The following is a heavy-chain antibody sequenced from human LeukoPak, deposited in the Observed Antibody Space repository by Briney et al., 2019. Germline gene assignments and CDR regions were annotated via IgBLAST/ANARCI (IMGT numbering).Heavy chain of an antibody. J-gene: IGHJ4*02. CDR2: ISGSGGGT. Sequence: GSLRLSCAASGFTFSSYAMSWVRQAPGKGLEWVSAISGSGGGTYYADSVKGRFTISRVNSKNTLYLQMNSLRAEDTAVYYCASPYGDIVIVPAARTFDYWGQGTLVTVSS. CDR3: ASPYGDIVIVPAARTFDY. CDR1: GFTFSSYA. D-gene: IGHD2-2*01. V-gene: IGHV3-23*01.